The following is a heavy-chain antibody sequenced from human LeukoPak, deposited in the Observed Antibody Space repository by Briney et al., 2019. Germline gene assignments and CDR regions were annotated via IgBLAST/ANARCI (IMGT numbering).Heavy chain of an antibody. D-gene: IGHD6-13*01. CDR3: ARDYGYGEYAFDI. Sequence: GASVKVSCKASGYTFTDYYMHWVRQAPGQGLEWMGWINPNSGGTNYAQKFQGRVTMTRDTSISTAYMELSRLRSDDTAVYYCARDYGYGEYAFDIWGQGTMVTVSS. CDR2: INPNSGGT. V-gene: IGHV1-2*02. CDR1: GYTFTDYY. J-gene: IGHJ3*02.